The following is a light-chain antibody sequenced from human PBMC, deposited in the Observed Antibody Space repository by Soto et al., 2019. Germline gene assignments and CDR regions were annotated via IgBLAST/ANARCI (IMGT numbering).Light chain of an antibody. V-gene: IGKV1-5*03. J-gene: IGKJ1*01. CDR3: QQYNSYRT. Sequence: DIQMTQSPSTLSASVGDRVTITCRASQSISSWLAWYQQKPGKAPKLLIYKASSLESRVPSRFSGSGSGTEFTLTISSLQPDDFATYYCQQYNSYRTFGQGTKVDI. CDR1: QSISSW. CDR2: KAS.